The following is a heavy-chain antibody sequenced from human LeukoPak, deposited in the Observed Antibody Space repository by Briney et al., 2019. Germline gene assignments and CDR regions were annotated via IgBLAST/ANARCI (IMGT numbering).Heavy chain of an antibody. V-gene: IGHV4-4*07. J-gene: IGHJ4*02. CDR2: IYTSGST. CDR1: GGSISSYY. D-gene: IGHD3-22*01. Sequence: SETLSLTCTVSGGSISSYYWSWIRQPAGKGLEWIGRIYTSGSTNYNPSLKSRVTMSVDTSKNQFSLELSSVTAADTAVYYCARGFGAKTYYYDSSGQAFDYWGQGTLVTVSS. CDR3: ARGFGAKTYYYDSSGQAFDY.